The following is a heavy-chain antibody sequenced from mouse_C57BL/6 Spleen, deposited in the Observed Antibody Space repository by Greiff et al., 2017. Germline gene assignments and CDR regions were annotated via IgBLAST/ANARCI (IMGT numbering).Heavy chain of an antibody. CDR1: GYTFSSYG. CDR2: ISSGGSYT. Sequence: EVQRVESGGDLVKPGGSLKLSCAASGYTFSSYGMSWVRQTPDKRLEWVATISSGGSYTYYPDSVKGRFTISSDNAKNTLYLQMSSLKTEDTAMYYCAIGYDGYVDVWGTGTTVTVSS. V-gene: IGHV5-6*01. J-gene: IGHJ1*03. D-gene: IGHD2-2*01. CDR3: AIGYDGYVDV.